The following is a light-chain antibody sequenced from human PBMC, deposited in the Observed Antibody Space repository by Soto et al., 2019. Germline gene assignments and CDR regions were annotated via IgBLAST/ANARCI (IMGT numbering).Light chain of an antibody. Sequence: QSALTQPASVSGSPGQSITVSCTGTSSDVGGSDHVNWYQQHPGKAPKLMIFDVSNRPSGVSTRFSGSKSGNAASLTISGLQAEDEADYYCQAYDYSLTAMVFGGGTKLTVL. CDR2: DVS. CDR3: QAYDYSLTAMV. J-gene: IGLJ3*02. CDR1: SSDVGGSDH. V-gene: IGLV2-14*03.